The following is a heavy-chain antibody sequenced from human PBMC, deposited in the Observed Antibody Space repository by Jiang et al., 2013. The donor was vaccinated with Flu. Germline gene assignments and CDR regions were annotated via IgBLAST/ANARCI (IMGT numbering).Heavy chain of an antibody. CDR2: IIPIFGTA. J-gene: IGHJ5*02. CDR1: GGTFSSYA. CDR3: AREYDSSGYRLNWFDP. D-gene: IGHD3-22*01. Sequence: EVKKPGSSVKVSCKASGGTFSSYAISWVRQAPGQGLEWMGGIIPIFGTANYAQKFQGRVTITADESTSTAYMELSSLRSEDTAVYYCAREYDSSGYRLNWFDPWGQGTLVTVSS. V-gene: IGHV1-69*01.